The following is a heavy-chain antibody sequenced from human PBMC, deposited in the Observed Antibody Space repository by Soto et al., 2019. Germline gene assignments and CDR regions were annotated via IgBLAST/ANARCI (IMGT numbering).Heavy chain of an antibody. CDR3: ARRRIDFWSGYYPYFDY. Sequence: QVTLKESGPVLVKPTETLTLTCTVSGFSLSNARMGVSWIRQPPGKALEWLAHIFSNDEKSYSTSLKSRLTIYKDTSKSQVVLTMTNMDPVDTATYYCARRRIDFWSGYYPYFDYWGQGTLVTVSS. J-gene: IGHJ4*02. CDR2: IFSNDEK. CDR1: GFSLSNARMG. D-gene: IGHD3-3*01. V-gene: IGHV2-26*01.